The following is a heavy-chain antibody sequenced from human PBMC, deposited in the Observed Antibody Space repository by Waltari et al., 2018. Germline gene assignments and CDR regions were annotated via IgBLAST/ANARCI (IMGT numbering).Heavy chain of an antibody. CDR2: IYYSGSP. CDR3: ARGETTVVTPSYYYMDV. D-gene: IGHD4-17*01. Sequence: QVQLQESGPGLVKPSETLSLTCTVSGGSISSYYWSWIRQPPGKGLEWIGYIYYSGSPNYNPALKSRVTIAVDTSKNQFSLKLSSVTAADTAVYYCARGETTVVTPSYYYMDVWGKGTTVTVSS. CDR1: GGSISSYY. J-gene: IGHJ6*03. V-gene: IGHV4-59*01.